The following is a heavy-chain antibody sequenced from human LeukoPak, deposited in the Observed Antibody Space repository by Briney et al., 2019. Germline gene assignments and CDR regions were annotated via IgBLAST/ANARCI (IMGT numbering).Heavy chain of an antibody. D-gene: IGHD5-24*01. V-gene: IGHV3-30*04. CDR3: AKGSRDGYNSGVY. J-gene: IGHJ4*02. CDR1: GFTFSSYA. CDR2: ISYDGSNK. Sequence: GGSLRLSCAASGFTFSSYAMHWVRQAPGKGLEWVAVISYDGSNKYYADSVKGRFTISRDNSKNTLYLQMNSLRAEDTAVYFCAKGSRDGYNSGVYWGQGTLVTVSS.